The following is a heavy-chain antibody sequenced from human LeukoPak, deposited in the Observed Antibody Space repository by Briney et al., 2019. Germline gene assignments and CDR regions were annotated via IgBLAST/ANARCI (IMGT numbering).Heavy chain of an antibody. J-gene: IGHJ4*02. CDR1: GFTFSDYY. D-gene: IGHD3-10*01. V-gene: IGHV3-11*05. CDR3: ARVMGPYGSGSYYKAGFDY. CDR2: ISSSSSYT. Sequence: GGSLRLSCAASGFTFSDYYMSWICQAPGKGLEWVSYISSSSSYTNYADSVKGRFTISRDNAKNSLYLQMNSLRAEDTAVYYRARVMGPYGSGSYYKAGFDYWGQGTLVTVSS.